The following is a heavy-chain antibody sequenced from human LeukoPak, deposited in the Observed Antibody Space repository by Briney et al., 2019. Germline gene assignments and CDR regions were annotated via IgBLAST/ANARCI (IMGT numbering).Heavy chain of an antibody. CDR3: ASSSGSGSYLDY. CDR2: ISYDGSNK. CDR1: GFTFSSYA. J-gene: IGHJ4*02. Sequence: GGSLRLSCAASGFTFSSYAMHWVRQAPGKGLEWVAVISYDGSNKYYADSVKGRFTISRDNSKNALYLQMNSLRAEDTAVYYCASSSGSGSYLDYWGQGTLVTVSS. V-gene: IGHV3-30*04. D-gene: IGHD3-10*01.